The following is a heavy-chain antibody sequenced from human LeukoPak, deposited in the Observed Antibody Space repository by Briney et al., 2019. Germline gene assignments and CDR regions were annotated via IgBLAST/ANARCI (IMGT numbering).Heavy chain of an antibody. CDR2: IYYSGST. CDR1: GGSISSYY. CDR3: ARLRGVDAFDI. V-gene: IGHV4-59*12. Sequence: SETLSLTCTVSGGSISSYYWSWLRQPPGKGLEWIGYIYYSGSTNYNPSLKSRVTISVDTSKNQFSLKLSSVTAADTAVYYCARLRGVDAFDIWGQGTMVTVSS. J-gene: IGHJ3*02.